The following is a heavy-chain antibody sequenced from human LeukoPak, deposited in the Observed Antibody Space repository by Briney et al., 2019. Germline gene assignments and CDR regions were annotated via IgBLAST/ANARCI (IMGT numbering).Heavy chain of an antibody. D-gene: IGHD6-25*01. CDR2: IYDRGNT. V-gene: IGHV4-59*01. CDR1: GSSIGSYF. CDR3: ARARKGAAGLDY. Sequence: SETLSLTCTVSGSSIGSYFWTWIRQPPGKAVEWIGYIYDRGNTNYNPSLRGRVTIPVDTSKSQFSLTLTSVTAADTAVYYCARARKGAAGLDYWGRGTLVTVSS. J-gene: IGHJ4*02.